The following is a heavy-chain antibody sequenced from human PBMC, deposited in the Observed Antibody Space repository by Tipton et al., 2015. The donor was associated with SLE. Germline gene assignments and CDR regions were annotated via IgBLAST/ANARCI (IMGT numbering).Heavy chain of an antibody. D-gene: IGHD3-3*01. V-gene: IGHV4-31*03. Sequence: TLSLTCTVSGGSISSGGYYWSWIRQHPGKGLEWIGYIYYSGSTNYNPSLKSRVTISVDTSKNQFSLKLSSVTAADTAVYYCARGRGFWSGPLDYWGQGTLVTVSS. CDR1: GGSISSGGYY. CDR2: IYYSGST. J-gene: IGHJ4*02. CDR3: ARGRGFWSGPLDY.